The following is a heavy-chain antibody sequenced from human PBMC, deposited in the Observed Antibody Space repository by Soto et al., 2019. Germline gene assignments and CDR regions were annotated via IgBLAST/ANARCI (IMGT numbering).Heavy chain of an antibody. J-gene: IGHJ6*02. Sequence: LRLSCAASGFIFRDYAMYWVRQAPGKGLEWVSVISGSDGTTFYADSVRGRVTSSRDNSRNMVYLQMISLRAEDTAVYYCAKVIGGSESYWGGSHYYYALDVWGQGTTVTVSS. V-gene: IGHV3-23*01. D-gene: IGHD3-10*01. CDR1: GFIFRDYA. CDR2: ISGSDGTT. CDR3: AKVIGGSESYWGGSHYYYALDV.